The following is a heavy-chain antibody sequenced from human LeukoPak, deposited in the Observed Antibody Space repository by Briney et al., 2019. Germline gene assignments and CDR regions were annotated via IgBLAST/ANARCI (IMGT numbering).Heavy chain of an antibody. CDR2: INPNSGGT. J-gene: IGHJ4*02. V-gene: IGHV1-2*02. Sequence: ASVKVSCKASGYTFTGYYMHWVRQAPGQGLEWMGWINPNSGGTNYAQKFQGRVTMTRDTSISTAYMELSRLRSDDTAVYYCARIGDDNYYYDSSGYYPDYWGQGTLVTVSS. D-gene: IGHD3-22*01. CDR3: ARIGDDNYYYDSSGYYPDY. CDR1: GYTFTGYY.